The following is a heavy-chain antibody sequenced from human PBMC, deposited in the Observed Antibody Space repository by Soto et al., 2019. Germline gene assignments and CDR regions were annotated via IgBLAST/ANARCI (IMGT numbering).Heavy chain of an antibody. CDR3: ATATGSGRLDF. Sequence: QVELQESGPGRVKPSQTLSLTCTVSGESITTGGYWSWVRLLPGKGLEWIGYIFYSGSTYYNPSPTVTGRLSMTVNTPSNQYSPNLISVTAADTAVYFCATATGSGRLDFWGQGTLVPVSS. D-gene: IGHD3-10*01. CDR2: IFYSGST. J-gene: IGHJ4*02. CDR1: GESITTGGY. V-gene: IGHV4-31*03.